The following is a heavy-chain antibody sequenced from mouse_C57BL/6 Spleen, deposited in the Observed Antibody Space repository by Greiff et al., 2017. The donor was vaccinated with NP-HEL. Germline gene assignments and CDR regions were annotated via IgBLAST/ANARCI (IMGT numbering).Heavy chain of an antibody. Sequence: VQLQESGAELARPGASVKMSCKASGYTFTSYTMHWVRQRPGQGLDWIGYINPSSGYTKYNQKFKDKATLTADKSSSTAYMQLSSMTSEDSAVDYCAREGDSPDYFDYWGQGTTLTVSA. CDR1: GYTFTSYT. CDR2: INPSSGYT. CDR3: AREGDSPDYFDY. J-gene: IGHJ2*01. V-gene: IGHV1-4*01.